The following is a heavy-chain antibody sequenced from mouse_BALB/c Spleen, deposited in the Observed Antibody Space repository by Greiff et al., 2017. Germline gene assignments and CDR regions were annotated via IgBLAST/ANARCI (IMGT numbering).Heavy chain of an antibody. J-gene: IGHJ3*01. V-gene: IGHV5-6-5*01. D-gene: IGHD2-3*01. CDR2: ISSGGST. CDR1: GFTFSSYA. CDR3: ARGPGNDGYPFAY. Sequence: EVQGVESGGGLVKPGGSLKLSCAASGFTFSSYAMSWVRQTPEKRLEWVASISSGGSTYYPDSVKGRFTISRDNARNILYLQMSSLRSEDTAMYYCARGPGNDGYPFAYWGQGTLVTVTA.